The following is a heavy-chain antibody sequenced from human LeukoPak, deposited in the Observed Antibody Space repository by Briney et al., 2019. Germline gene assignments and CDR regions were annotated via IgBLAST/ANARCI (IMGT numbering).Heavy chain of an antibody. J-gene: IGHJ3*02. D-gene: IGHD6-13*01. CDR3: AESSSSLEGGAFDI. CDR2: ISWNSGSI. Sequence: GGSLRLSCAASGFTFDDYAMHWFRQAPGKGLEWVSGISWNSGSIGYADSVKGRFTISRDNAKNSLYLQMNSLRAEDTALYYCAESSSSLEGGAFDIWGQGTMVTVSS. CDR1: GFTFDDYA. V-gene: IGHV3-9*01.